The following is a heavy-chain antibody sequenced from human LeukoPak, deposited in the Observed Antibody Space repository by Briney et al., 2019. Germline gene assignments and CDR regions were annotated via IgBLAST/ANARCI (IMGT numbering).Heavy chain of an antibody. CDR2: IYYSGST. D-gene: IGHD2-2*01. Sequence: SETLSLTCTVSGGSISSNSYYWGWIRQPPGKGLEWIGSIYYSGSTYYNPSLKSRVTISVDTSKNQSPLKPSSVTAADTAVYYCARYCSSTSCLLDYWGQGTLVTVSS. CDR1: GGSISSNSYY. CDR3: ARYCSSTSCLLDY. J-gene: IGHJ4*02. V-gene: IGHV4-39*01.